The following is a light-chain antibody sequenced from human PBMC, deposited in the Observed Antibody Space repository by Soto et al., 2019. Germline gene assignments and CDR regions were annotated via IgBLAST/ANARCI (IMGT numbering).Light chain of an antibody. CDR2: ATS. Sequence: ETMLTQSPYTLSVSPGETATLSCRASQSASNSLAWYRQRPGQPPSLLIYATSTRATGVPARFTGSGSGTEFTLTISSLQSEDFAVYYCHQYYDWPPWTSGQGTKVDIK. J-gene: IGKJ1*01. CDR3: HQYYDWPPWT. V-gene: IGKV3-15*01. CDR1: QSASNS.